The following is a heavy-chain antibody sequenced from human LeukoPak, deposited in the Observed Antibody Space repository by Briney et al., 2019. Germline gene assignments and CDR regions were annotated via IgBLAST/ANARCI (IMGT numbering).Heavy chain of an antibody. CDR1: GFAFNNNA. CDR3: ARCTASCYANAFDV. V-gene: IGHV3-23*01. Sequence: GGSLRLSCTASGFAFNNNAMSWVRQAPGKGLEWVSAINGGGDATEYTDSVKGRFTISRDNSKNTLYLQMNSLRPEDTAVYYCARCTASCYANAFDVWGQGTLLTVSS. CDR2: INGGGDAT. D-gene: IGHD2-2*01. J-gene: IGHJ3*01.